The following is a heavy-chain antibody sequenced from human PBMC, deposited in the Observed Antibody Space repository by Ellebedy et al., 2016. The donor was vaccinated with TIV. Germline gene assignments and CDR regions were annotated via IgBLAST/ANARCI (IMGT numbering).Heavy chain of an antibody. Sequence: GESLKISCTGSGYTFANYWIACVRQMPGKGLEWKGVIYPADSDTRYNPSFQGPVTIQADTSILTAYLQWSTLRASDSAIYYCALRRFHSATWYKDPFDIWGQGTLVTVSS. CDR2: IYPADSDT. V-gene: IGHV5-51*01. D-gene: IGHD6-13*01. CDR1: GYTFANYW. CDR3: ALRRFHSATWYKDPFDI. J-gene: IGHJ3*02.